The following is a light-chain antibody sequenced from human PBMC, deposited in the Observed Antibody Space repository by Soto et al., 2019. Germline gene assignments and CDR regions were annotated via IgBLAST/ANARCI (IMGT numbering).Light chain of an antibody. CDR2: AAY. CDR3: QQTYSGPPT. CDR1: QSVANY. V-gene: IGKV1-39*01. Sequence: DIQMTQSPSSLSASVGVRVTLTCRASQSVANYLNWYQQKPGKAPQLLIFAAYILQTGVPSRFSGAGSGTEFTLTISTLQPEDYATYFCQQTYSGPPTFGGGTKVEIK. J-gene: IGKJ4*01.